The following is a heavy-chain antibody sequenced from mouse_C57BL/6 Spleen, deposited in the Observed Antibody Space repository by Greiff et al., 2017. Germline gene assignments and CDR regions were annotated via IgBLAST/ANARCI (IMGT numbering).Heavy chain of an antibody. CDR2: IYPSASET. Sequence: QVQLQQPGAELVRPGSSVKLSCKASGYTFTSYWMHWVKQRPIQGLEWIGNIYPSASETHYNQKFKDKARVTVDKSSSTAYMQLSSLTSEDSAVYYWARLCSRDYFDDWGQGTTLTVSS. CDR1: GYTFTSYW. CDR3: ARLCSRDYFDD. J-gene: IGHJ2*01. D-gene: IGHD6-5*01. V-gene: IGHV1-52*01.